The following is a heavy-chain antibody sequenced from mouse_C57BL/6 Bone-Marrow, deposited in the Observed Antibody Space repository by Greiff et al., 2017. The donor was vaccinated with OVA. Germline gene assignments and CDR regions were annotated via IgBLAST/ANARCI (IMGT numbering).Heavy chain of an antibody. Sequence: EVQLVESEGGLVQPGSSMKLSCTASGFTFSDYYMAWVRQVPEKGLEWVANINYDGSSTYYLDSLKSRFIISRDNAKNILYLQMSSLKSEDTATYYCARVLLRYYFDYWGQGTTLTVSS. CDR3: ARVLLRYYFDY. CDR1: GFTFSDYY. J-gene: IGHJ2*01. D-gene: IGHD1-1*01. CDR2: INYDGSST. V-gene: IGHV5-16*01.